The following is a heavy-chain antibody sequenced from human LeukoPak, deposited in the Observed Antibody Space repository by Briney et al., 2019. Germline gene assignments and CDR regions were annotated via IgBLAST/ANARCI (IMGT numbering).Heavy chain of an antibody. Sequence: GGSLRLSCAASGFTFSAYDIHWVRQGSGEVLEWVGAIYAAGNTFYRDSVEGRFTISRENAKNSLYLQMNSLRAGDTAVYYCVRRSSGNSWHIDSWGQGTLVTVSS. CDR1: GFTFSAYD. CDR3: VRRSSGNSWHIDS. D-gene: IGHD6-13*01. CDR2: IYAAGNT. J-gene: IGHJ4*02. V-gene: IGHV3-13*01.